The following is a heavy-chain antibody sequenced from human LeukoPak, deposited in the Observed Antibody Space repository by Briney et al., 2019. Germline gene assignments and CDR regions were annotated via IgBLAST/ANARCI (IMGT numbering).Heavy chain of an antibody. CDR3: AKVSESWLSDSYAFDI. J-gene: IGHJ3*02. CDR2: ISWNSGSI. D-gene: IGHD3-22*01. V-gene: IGHV3-9*01. CDR1: GFTFDDYA. Sequence: GRSLRLSCAASGFTFDDYAMHWVRQAPGKGLEWVSGISWNSGSIGYADSVKGRFTISRDNAKNSLYLQMNSLRAEDTALYYCAKVSESWLSDSYAFDIWGQGTMVTVSS.